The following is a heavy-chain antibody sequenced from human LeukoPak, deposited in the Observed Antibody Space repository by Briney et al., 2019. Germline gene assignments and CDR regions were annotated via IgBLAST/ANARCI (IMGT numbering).Heavy chain of an antibody. CDR1: GFTFSDYY. V-gene: IGHV3-11*01. J-gene: IGHJ3*02. Sequence: GGSLRLSCAASGFTFSDYYMSWIRQAPGKGLEWVSYISSSGSTIYYGDSVKGRFTISRDNAKNSLFLQMNSLRAEDTDVYYCARDSGSSYGYSFDIWGQGTMVTVSS. CDR3: ARDSGSSYGYSFDI. CDR2: ISSSGSTI. D-gene: IGHD3-10*01.